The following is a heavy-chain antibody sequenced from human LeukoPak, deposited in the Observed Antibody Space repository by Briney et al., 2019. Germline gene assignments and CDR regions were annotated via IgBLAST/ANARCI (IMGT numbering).Heavy chain of an antibody. J-gene: IGHJ5*02. CDR3: VRDAGTYLSFDP. Sequence: GGSLRLSCSASGFTFSSHSMNWVRQAPGKGLEWVSCISSSSTYIKHTDSVKGRFTISRDNAKNSLYLQVNSLRAEDTAVYYCVRDAGTYLSFDPWGQGTLVTVSS. CDR2: ISSSSTYI. CDR1: GFTFSSHS. V-gene: IGHV3-21*01. D-gene: IGHD1-26*01.